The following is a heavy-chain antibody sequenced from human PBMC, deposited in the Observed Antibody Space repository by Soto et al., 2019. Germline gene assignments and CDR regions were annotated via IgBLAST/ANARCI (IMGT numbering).Heavy chain of an antibody. CDR1: GFTFSSYA. D-gene: IGHD6-6*01. J-gene: IGHJ4*02. CDR2: ISGSGGST. Sequence: GGSLRLSCAASGFTFSSYAMSWVRQAPGKGLEWVSAISGSGGSTYYADSVKGRFTISRDNSKNTLYLQMNSLRAEDTAVYYCAKTSAKERTFRVDYWGQGTLVTVSS. V-gene: IGHV3-23*01. CDR3: AKTSAKERTFRVDY.